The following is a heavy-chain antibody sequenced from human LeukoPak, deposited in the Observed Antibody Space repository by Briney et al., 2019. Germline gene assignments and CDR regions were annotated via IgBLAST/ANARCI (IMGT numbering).Heavy chain of an antibody. CDR3: ARLMVVPPGDWFDP. CDR1: GGSISVYY. J-gene: IGHJ5*02. D-gene: IGHD2-2*01. V-gene: IGHV4-59*08. Sequence: SETLSLTCTVSGGSISVYYWSWIRQPPGKGLEWIGYIYYSGSTKYNPSLKGRVTTSIDTSKNQFSLKLSSVTAADTVVYYCARLMVVPPGDWFDPWGQGTLVTVSS. CDR2: IYYSGST.